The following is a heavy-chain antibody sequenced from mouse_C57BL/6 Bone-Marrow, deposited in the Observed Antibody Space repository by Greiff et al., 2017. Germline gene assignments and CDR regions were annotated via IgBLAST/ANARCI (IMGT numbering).Heavy chain of an antibody. D-gene: IGHD1-1*01. Sequence: VKLLESGAELARPGASVKMSCKASGYTFTSYTMHWVKQRPGQGLEWIGYINPSSGYTKYKQKFKDKATLTADKSSSTAYMQLSSLTSEDSAVYYCARNYYGSSYEGDYWGQGTTLTVSS. CDR3: ARNYYGSSYEGDY. CDR1: GYTFTSYT. J-gene: IGHJ2*01. CDR2: INPSSGYT. V-gene: IGHV1-4*01.